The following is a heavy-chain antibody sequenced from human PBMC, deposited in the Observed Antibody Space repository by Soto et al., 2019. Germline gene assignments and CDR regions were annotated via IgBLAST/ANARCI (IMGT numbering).Heavy chain of an antibody. CDR1: GGSFSGYY. D-gene: IGHD3-3*01. V-gene: IGHV4-34*01. Sequence: SETLSLTCAVYGGSFSGYYWSWIRQPPGKGLEWTGEINHSRSTNYNPSLKSRVTISVDTSKNQFSLKLSSVTAADTAVYYCARGPFVLRFLEWSRGWSDPWGQRIMVSV. CDR2: INHSRST. CDR3: ARGPFVLRFLEWSRGWSDP. J-gene: IGHJ5*02.